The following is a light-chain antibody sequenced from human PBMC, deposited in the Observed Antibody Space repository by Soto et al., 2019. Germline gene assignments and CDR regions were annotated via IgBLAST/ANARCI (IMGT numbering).Light chain of an antibody. CDR3: QSYDSSLSGVV. V-gene: IGLV1-40*01. CDR1: SSNIGAGYD. CDR2: GNS. Sequence: QSVLTQPPSVSGAPGQRVTISCTGSSSNIGAGYDVYWYQQLPGTAPRLLIYGNSDRPSGVPRRFSGSKSGTSASLVITGLQAEDEADYYCQSYDSSLSGVVFGGGTKLTVL. J-gene: IGLJ2*01.